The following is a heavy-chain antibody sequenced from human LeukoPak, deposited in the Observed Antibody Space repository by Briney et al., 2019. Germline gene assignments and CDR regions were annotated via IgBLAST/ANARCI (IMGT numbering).Heavy chain of an antibody. Sequence: GASVKVSCKASGYTFTDYYMHWVRQAPGQGLEWMGWINPNSGGTNYAQKFQGRVTMTRDTSISTAYMELSRLRSDDTAVYYCARDQLVLWFGEHAFDIWGQGTMVTVSS. V-gene: IGHV1-2*02. J-gene: IGHJ3*02. CDR2: INPNSGGT. D-gene: IGHD3-10*01. CDR1: GYTFTDYY. CDR3: ARDQLVLWFGEHAFDI.